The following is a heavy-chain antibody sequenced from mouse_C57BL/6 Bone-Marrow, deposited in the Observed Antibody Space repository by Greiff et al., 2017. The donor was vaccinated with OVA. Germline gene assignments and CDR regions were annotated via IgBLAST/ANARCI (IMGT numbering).Heavy chain of an antibody. CDR3: ARYGNYPYYFDY. J-gene: IGHJ2*01. V-gene: IGHV1-59*01. CDR2: IDPSDSYT. Sequence: QVQLQQPGAELVRPGTSVKLSCKASGYTFTSYWMHWVKQRPGHGLEWIGVIDPSDSYTNYNQKFKGKATLTVDTSSSTAYMQLSSLTSEDSAVYYCARYGNYPYYFDYWGQGTTLTVSS. D-gene: IGHD2-1*01. CDR1: GYTFTSYW.